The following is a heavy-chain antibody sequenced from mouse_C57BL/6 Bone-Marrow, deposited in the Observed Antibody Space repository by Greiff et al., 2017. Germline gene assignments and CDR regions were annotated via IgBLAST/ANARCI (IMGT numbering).Heavy chain of an antibody. V-gene: IGHV1-9*01. Sequence: QVQLQQSGAELMKPGASVKLSCKATGYTFTGYWIEWVKQRPGHGLEWIGEILPGSGSTNHNEKFKGKATFTADPSSNTAYMQLSSLTTEDSAIYYCARHGSYGIHMDYWGQGTSVTVSS. J-gene: IGHJ4*01. D-gene: IGHD2-1*01. CDR3: ARHGSYGIHMDY. CDR1: GYTFTGYW. CDR2: ILPGSGST.